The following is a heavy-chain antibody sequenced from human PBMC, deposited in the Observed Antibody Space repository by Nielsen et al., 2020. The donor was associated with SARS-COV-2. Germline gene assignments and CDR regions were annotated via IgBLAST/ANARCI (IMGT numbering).Heavy chain of an antibody. CDR1: GFTFSSYG. Sequence: GESLKISCAASGFTFSSYGMHWVRQAPGKGLEWVAVIWYDGSNKYYADSVKGRFTISRDNSKNTLYLQMNSLRAEDTAVYYCARGSARLYSYFDYWGQGTLVTVSS. CDR3: ARGSARLYSYFDY. CDR2: IWYDGSNK. V-gene: IGHV3-33*01. J-gene: IGHJ4*02. D-gene: IGHD1-26*01.